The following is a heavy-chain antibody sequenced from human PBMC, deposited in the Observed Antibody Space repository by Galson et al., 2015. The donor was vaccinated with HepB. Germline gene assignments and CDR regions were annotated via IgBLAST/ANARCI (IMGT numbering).Heavy chain of an antibody. J-gene: IGHJ6*02. V-gene: IGHV3-21*01. CDR2: ISSSSSYI. CDR1: GFTFSSYS. Sequence: SLRLSCAASGFTFSSYSMNWVRQAPGKGLEWVSSISSSSSYIYYADSVKGRFTISRDNAKNSLYLQMNSLRAEDTAVYYCAREGAGSSFYYDSSGYIPPSGYYGMDVWGQGTTVTVSS. D-gene: IGHD3-22*01. CDR3: AREGAGSSFYYDSSGYIPPSGYYGMDV.